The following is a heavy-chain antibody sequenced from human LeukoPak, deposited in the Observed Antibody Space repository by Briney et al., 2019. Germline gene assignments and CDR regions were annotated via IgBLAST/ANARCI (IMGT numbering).Heavy chain of an antibody. Sequence: PGRSLRLSCAASGFLVSDNYMSWVRQAPGQGLEWVSVIYSGGSTYYADSVKGRFTISRDNSKNTVFLQLNSLRAEDTAVYYCARDRSTYYYGSGLKGYYGMDVWGQGTTVTVSS. D-gene: IGHD3-10*01. CDR3: ARDRSTYYYGSGLKGYYGMDV. V-gene: IGHV3-53*01. CDR1: GFLVSDNY. J-gene: IGHJ6*02. CDR2: IYSGGST.